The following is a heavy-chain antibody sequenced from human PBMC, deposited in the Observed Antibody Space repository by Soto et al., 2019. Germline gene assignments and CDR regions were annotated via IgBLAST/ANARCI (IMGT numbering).Heavy chain of an antibody. V-gene: IGHV3-21*01. CDR2: ISSSSSYI. D-gene: IGHD3-9*01. J-gene: IGHJ6*02. Sequence: GGSLRLSCAASGFTFSSYSMNWVRQAPGKGLEWVSSISSSSSYIYYADSVKGRFTISRDNAKNSLYLQMNSLRAEDTAVYYCARDPERLRYFDWSYYYYGMDVWGQGTTVTVSS. CDR3: ARDPERLRYFDWSYYYYGMDV. CDR1: GFTFSSYS.